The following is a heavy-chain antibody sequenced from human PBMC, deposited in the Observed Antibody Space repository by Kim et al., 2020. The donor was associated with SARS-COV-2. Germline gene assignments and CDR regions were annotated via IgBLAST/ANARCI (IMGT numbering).Heavy chain of an antibody. V-gene: IGHV4-34*01. CDR1: GGSFSGYY. Sequence: SETLSLTCAVYGGSFSGYYWSWIRQPPGKGLEWIGEINHSGSTNYNPSLKSRVTISVDTSKNQFSLKLSSVTAADTAVYYCARGQGVLFTIFGVVINRYYMDVWGKGTTVTVSS. CDR2: INHSGST. D-gene: IGHD3-3*01. CDR3: ARGQGVLFTIFGVVINRYYMDV. J-gene: IGHJ6*03.